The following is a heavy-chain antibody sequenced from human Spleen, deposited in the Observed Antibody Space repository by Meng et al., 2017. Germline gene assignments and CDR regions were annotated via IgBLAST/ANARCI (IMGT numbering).Heavy chain of an antibody. CDR3: ARDEDISAAGKLFGDY. CDR2: IDPKSGDT. CDR1: GYNFPDYY. Sequence: VQGVEAGAEVKKPGASGKVSCKPSGYNFPDYYIHWVRQAPGQGLEWMGRIDPKSGDTHYAQKFQGRVTMTGDTSISTAYMELSGLKSDDTAVYYCARDEDISAAGKLFGDYWGQGTLVTVFS. J-gene: IGHJ4*02. V-gene: IGHV1-2*06. D-gene: IGHD6-13*01.